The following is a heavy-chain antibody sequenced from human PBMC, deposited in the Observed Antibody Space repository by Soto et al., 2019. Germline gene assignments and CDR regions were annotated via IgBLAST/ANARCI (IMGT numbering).Heavy chain of an antibody. CDR1: GYSISSGYY. J-gene: IGHJ6*02. CDR3: VRGIDDILTGPYYYYGMDV. D-gene: IGHD3-9*01. Sequence: SETLSLTCAVSGYSISSGYYRGWIRQPPGKGLEWIGSIYHSGSTYYNPSLKSRVTISVDTSKNQFSLKLSSVTAADTAVYYCVRGIDDILTGPYYYYGMDVWGQGTTVTVSS. CDR2: IYHSGST. V-gene: IGHV4-38-2*01.